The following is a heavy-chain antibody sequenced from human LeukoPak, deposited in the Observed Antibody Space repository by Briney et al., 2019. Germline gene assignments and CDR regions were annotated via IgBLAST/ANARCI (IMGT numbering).Heavy chain of an antibody. CDR2: IWPGDSQT. J-gene: IGHJ4*02. D-gene: IGHD5-18*01. V-gene: IGHV5-51*01. CDR3: ARHLPYSSGGHYFAH. CDR1: GYSFTNSW. Sequence: GESLQISCKGSGYSFTNSWIGWGRQMPGKGLEWMGTIWPGDSQTTYSPSFQGQVTISVDRSISTAYLQWGSLKASDTAMYYCARHLPYSSGGHYFAHWGQGTLVTVSS.